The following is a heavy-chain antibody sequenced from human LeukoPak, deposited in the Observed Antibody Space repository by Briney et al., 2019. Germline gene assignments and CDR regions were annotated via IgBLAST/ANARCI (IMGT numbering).Heavy chain of an antibody. J-gene: IGHJ5*02. CDR2: ISYDGSNK. Sequence: GGSLRLSCAASGFTFSSYAMHWVRQAPGKGLEWVAVISYDGSNKYYADSVKGRFTISRDNSKNTLYLQMNSLRAEDTAVYYCARDRDYYDSSGSSWFGPWGQGTLVTVSS. CDR3: ARDRDYYDSSGSSWFGP. D-gene: IGHD3-22*01. V-gene: IGHV3-30-3*01. CDR1: GFTFSSYA.